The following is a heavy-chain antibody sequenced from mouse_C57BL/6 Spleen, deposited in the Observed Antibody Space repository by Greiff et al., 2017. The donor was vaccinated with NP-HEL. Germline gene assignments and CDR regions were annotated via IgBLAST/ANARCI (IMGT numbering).Heavy chain of an antibody. J-gene: IGHJ4*01. CDR3: AREAPYYAMDY. Sequence: EVKVEESGPGLVKPSQSLSLTCSVTGYSITSGYYWNWIRQFPGNKLEWMGYISYDGSNNYNPSLKNRISITRDTSKNQFFLKLNSVTTEDTATYYCAREAPYYAMDYWGQGTSVTVSS. CDR1: GYSITSGYY. V-gene: IGHV3-6*01. CDR2: ISYDGSN.